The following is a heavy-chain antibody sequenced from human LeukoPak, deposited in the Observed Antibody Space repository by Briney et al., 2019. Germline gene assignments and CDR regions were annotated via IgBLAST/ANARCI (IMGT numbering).Heavy chain of an antibody. CDR2: ISYDGSNK. D-gene: IGHD1-14*01. Sequence: GGSLRLSCAASGFTFSSYAMHWVRQAPGKGLEWVAVISYDGSNKYYADSVKGRFTISRDNSKNTLYLQMNSLRAEDTAVYYCARDREPSYFDYWGQGTLVTVSS. J-gene: IGHJ4*02. CDR1: GFTFSSYA. V-gene: IGHV3-30-3*01. CDR3: ARDREPSYFDY.